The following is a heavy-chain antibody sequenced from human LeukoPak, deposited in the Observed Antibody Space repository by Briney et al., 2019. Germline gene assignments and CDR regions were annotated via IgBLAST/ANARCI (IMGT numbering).Heavy chain of an antibody. J-gene: IGHJ4*02. CDR2: VYYSGAT. V-gene: IGHV4-59*08. CDR3: ARHPFATPFDY. D-gene: IGHD2-15*01. CDR1: GDSVSGVY. Sequence: SETLSLTCTVSGDSVSGVYWSWIRQPPGKGLEWIGYVYYSGATNYNPSLKSRVTMSLDTSKNQVSLRLSSVTAADTAVYYCARHPFATPFDYWGRGTLLTVSS.